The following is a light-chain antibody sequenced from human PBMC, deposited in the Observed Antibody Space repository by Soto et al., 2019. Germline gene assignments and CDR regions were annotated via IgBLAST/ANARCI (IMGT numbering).Light chain of an antibody. CDR2: LGS. J-gene: IGKJ1*01. CDR1: QSLLHSNGYNY. CDR3: MQALQTPPT. Sequence: DIVMTQSPLSLPVTPGEPASISCRSSQSLLHSNGYNYLDWYLQKPGQSPRLLIYLGSNRASGVPDRFSGSGSGTDFTLKISRVEAEDVGVYYCMQALQTPPTFGQGTKVEIK. V-gene: IGKV2-28*01.